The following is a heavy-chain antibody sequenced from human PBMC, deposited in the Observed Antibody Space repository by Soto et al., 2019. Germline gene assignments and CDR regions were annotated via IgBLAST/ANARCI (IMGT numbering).Heavy chain of an antibody. Sequence: QVQLVQSGAEVKKPGSSVKVSCKASGGTFSSHALNWVRQAPGQGLEWMGGIIPISGTRNYAQKFQDRVTISAVESTSTAYMELSSLRSEDTAVYFCARRMTTVTYNLDYWGQGTLVTVSS. CDR1: GGTFSSHA. D-gene: IGHD4-17*01. CDR2: IIPISGTR. J-gene: IGHJ4*02. V-gene: IGHV1-69*12. CDR3: ARRMTTVTYNLDY.